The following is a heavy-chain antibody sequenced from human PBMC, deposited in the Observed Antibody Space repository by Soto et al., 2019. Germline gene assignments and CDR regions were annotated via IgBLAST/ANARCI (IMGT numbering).Heavy chain of an antibody. CDR1: GFTFSSYD. D-gene: IGHD2-15*01. V-gene: IGHV3-13*01. Sequence: GESLKISCAASGFTFSSYDMHWVRQATGKGLEWVSAIGTAGDTYYPGSVKGRFTISRENAKNSLYLQMNSLRAGDTAVYYCARGYCSGGSCYYFDYWGQGTLVTVSS. CDR2: IGTAGDT. CDR3: ARGYCSGGSCYYFDY. J-gene: IGHJ4*02.